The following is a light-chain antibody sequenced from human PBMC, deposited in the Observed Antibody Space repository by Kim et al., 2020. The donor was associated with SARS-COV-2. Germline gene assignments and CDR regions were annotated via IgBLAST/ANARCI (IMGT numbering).Light chain of an antibody. CDR3: QSYDSSNVV. CDR2: EDN. V-gene: IGLV6-57*03. CDR1: MGSIASNY. Sequence: GQTVTISCPRSMGSIASNYVQWYQQRPGSAPTTVIYEDNQRPSGVPDRFSGSIDSSSNSASLTISGLKTEDEADYYCQSYDSSNVVFGGGTQLTVL. J-gene: IGLJ2*01.